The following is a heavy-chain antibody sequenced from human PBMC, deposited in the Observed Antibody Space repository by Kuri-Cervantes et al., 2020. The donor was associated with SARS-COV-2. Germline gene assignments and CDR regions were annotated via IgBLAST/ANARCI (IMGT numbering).Heavy chain of an antibody. J-gene: IGHJ4*02. CDR2: IYYSGST. Sequence: SETLSLTCTVSGGSISSSSYYWGWIRQPPGKGLEWIGSIYYSGSTYYNPSLKSRVTISVDTSKNQFSLKLSSVIAADTAVYYCARHSPPRITMVRGVITTYFDYWGQGTLVTVSS. CDR1: GGSISSSSYY. CDR3: ARHSPPRITMVRGVITTYFDY. D-gene: IGHD3-10*01. V-gene: IGHV4-39*01.